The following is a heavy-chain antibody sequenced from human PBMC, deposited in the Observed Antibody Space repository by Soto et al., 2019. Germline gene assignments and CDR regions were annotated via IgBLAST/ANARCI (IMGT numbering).Heavy chain of an antibody. J-gene: IGHJ6*02. CDR1: GYSFTSYW. CDR2: IYPGDSDT. Sequence: GESLKISCKGSGYSFTSYWIGWVRQMPGKGLEWMGIIYPGDSDTRYSPSFQGQVTISADKSISTAYLQWSSLKASDTAMYYCATSIAAAGTGNYYYGMDAWGQGTTVTVSS. CDR3: ATSIAAAGTGNYYYGMDA. D-gene: IGHD6-13*01. V-gene: IGHV5-51*01.